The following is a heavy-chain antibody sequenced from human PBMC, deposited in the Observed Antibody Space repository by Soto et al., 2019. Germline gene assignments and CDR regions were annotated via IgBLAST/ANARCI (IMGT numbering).Heavy chain of an antibody. D-gene: IGHD5-18*01. CDR3: AREDRAHDLPFDP. J-gene: IGHJ5*02. CDR1: CDSIIHYY. CDR2: IYYSGTT. V-gene: IGHV4-59*01. Sequence: SQTLSLTWSVACDSIIHYYGNWIRQPPGKGLKWIGYIYYSGTTNYNPSLKSRAAISIDTSKNQFSLKLHSVSAADMAVFYCAREDRAHDLPFDPWGQGILVTVSS.